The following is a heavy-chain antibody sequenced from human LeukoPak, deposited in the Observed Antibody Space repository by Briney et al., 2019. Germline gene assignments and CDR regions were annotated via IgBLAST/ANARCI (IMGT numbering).Heavy chain of an antibody. Sequence: PGESLTLSCSASGFTFSSYRMLWLPPAPGKGLVWVAVIWYDGSNKFYADSVKGRFTISRDNSKNTLYLQMNSLRAKDTAVYYCARETTTLDYWGQGTLVTVSS. D-gene: IGHD1-26*01. V-gene: IGHV3-33*01. CDR2: IWYDGSNK. CDR3: ARETTTLDY. J-gene: IGHJ4*02. CDR1: GFTFSSYR.